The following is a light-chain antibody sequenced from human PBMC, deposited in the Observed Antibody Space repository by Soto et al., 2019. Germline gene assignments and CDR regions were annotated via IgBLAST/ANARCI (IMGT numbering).Light chain of an antibody. Sequence: SVLTQPASVSGSPGQSITISCTGTSSDIGSYNYVSWYQQCPGKAPRLLIYEVTNRPSGVSNRFSGSKSGNTASLTISGLQAEDDADYYCCSYRSSRTWVFGGGTKLTVL. CDR1: SSDIGSYNY. CDR2: EVT. V-gene: IGLV2-14*01. J-gene: IGLJ3*02. CDR3: CSYRSSRTWV.